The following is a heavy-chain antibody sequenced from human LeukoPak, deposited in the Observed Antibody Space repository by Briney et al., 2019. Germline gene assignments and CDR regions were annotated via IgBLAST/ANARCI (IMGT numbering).Heavy chain of an antibody. J-gene: IGHJ6*02. CDR2: IYYSGST. Sequence: TSETLSLTCTVSGGSISSGGYYWSWIRQHPGKGLEWIGYIYYSGSTYYNPSLKSRVTISVDTSKNQFSLKLSSVTAADTAVYYCARGLVDEDIVVVPAAITYYYYGMDVWGQGTTVTVSS. D-gene: IGHD2-2*02. CDR3: ARGLVDEDIVVVPAAITYYYYGMDV. CDR1: GGSISSGGYY. V-gene: IGHV4-31*03.